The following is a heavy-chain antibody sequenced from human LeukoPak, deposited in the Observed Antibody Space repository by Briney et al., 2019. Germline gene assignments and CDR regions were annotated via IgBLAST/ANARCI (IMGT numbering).Heavy chain of an antibody. CDR3: VTPRSWELSDMAV. CDR2: VYHNGET. Sequence: SETLSLTCSVSGYPISNAYYWVWIRQPPGTGLEWIGSVYHNGETYYNPSLKSRVIISVDTSKNEFSLRLTSVTAADTAVYYCVTPRSWELSDMAVWGKGTTVIVSS. CDR1: GYPISNAYY. J-gene: IGHJ6*03. D-gene: IGHD1-26*01. V-gene: IGHV4-38-2*01.